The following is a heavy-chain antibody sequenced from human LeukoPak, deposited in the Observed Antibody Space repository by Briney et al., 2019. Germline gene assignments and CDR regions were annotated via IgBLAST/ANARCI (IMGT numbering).Heavy chain of an antibody. V-gene: IGHV4-34*01. CDR3: ARARAGRIRGVDY. Sequence: SETLSLTCAVYGGSFSGYYWSWIRQPPGKGLEWNGEINHSGSTNYNPSLKSRVTISVDTSKNQFSLKLSSVTAADTAVYYCARARAGRIRGVDYWGQGTLVTVSS. CDR2: INHSGST. D-gene: IGHD1-26*01. J-gene: IGHJ4*02. CDR1: GGSFSGYY.